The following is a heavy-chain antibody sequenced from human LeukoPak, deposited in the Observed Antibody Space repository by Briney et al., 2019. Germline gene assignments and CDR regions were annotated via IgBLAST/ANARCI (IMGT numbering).Heavy chain of an antibody. Sequence: GGSLRLSCAASGFTFSNYAMSWVRQTPGKGLEWVSAISGSGGRTFHAESVKGRFTISRDNSKNTLHLQMNSLRAEDTAVYYCVKRRAATDIDYWGQGTLVTVSS. V-gene: IGHV3-23*01. J-gene: IGHJ4*02. CDR1: GFTFSNYA. CDR3: VKRRAATDIDY. CDR2: ISGSGGRT. D-gene: IGHD6-25*01.